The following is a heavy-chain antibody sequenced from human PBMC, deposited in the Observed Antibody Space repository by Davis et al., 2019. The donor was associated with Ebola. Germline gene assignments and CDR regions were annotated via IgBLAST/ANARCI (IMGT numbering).Heavy chain of an antibody. CDR1: GFTFSSYA. Sequence: PGGSLRLSCAASGFTFSSYAMSWVRQAPGKGLEWVSAISGSGGSTYYADSVKGRFTISRDNSKNTLYLQMNSLRAEDTAVYYCTSNRGYSGYDQDYWGQGTLVTVSS. CDR3: TSNRGYSGYDQDY. D-gene: IGHD5-12*01. CDR2: ISGSGGST. V-gene: IGHV3-23*01. J-gene: IGHJ4*02.